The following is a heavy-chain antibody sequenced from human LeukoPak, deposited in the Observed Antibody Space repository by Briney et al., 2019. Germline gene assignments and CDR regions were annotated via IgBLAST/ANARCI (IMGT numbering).Heavy chain of an antibody. CDR1: GFTFSSYA. D-gene: IGHD3-3*01. J-gene: IGHJ4*02. V-gene: IGHV3-23*01. Sequence: GGSMRLSCAASGFTFSSYAMSWDRQAPGKGLEWVSAISGSGGSTYYADSVKGRFTISRDNSKNTLYLQMNSLRAEDTAVYYCAKDETNDFWSGYFTQPPDYWGQGTLVTVSS. CDR3: AKDETNDFWSGYFTQPPDY. CDR2: ISGSGGST.